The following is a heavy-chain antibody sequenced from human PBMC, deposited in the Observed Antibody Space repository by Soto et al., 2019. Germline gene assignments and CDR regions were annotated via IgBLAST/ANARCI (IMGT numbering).Heavy chain of an antibody. CDR2: ISAYNGNT. CDR1: GYTFTSYG. CDR3: ARGGSSWYPLTYYYYGMDV. D-gene: IGHD6-13*01. J-gene: IGHJ6*02. Sequence: ASVKVSCKASGYTFTSYGTSWVRQAPGQGLEWMGWISAYNGNTNYAQKLQGRVTMTTDTSTSTAYMELRSLRSDDTAVYYCARGGSSWYPLTYYYYGMDVWGQGTTVTVSS. V-gene: IGHV1-18*04.